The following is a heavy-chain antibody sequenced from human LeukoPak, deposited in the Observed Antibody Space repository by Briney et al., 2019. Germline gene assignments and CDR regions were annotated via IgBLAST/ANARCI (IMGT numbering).Heavy chain of an antibody. V-gene: IGHV4-59*12. CDR2: IYYSGST. D-gene: IGHD6-13*01. Sequence: SETLSLTCTVSGGSISSYYWSWIRQPPGKGLEWIGYIYYSGSTNYNPSLKSRVTISVDTSKNQFSLKLSSVTAADTAVYYCARGRSSWYRGHYFDYWGQGTLVTVSS. CDR3: ARGRSSWYRGHYFDY. CDR1: GGSISSYY. J-gene: IGHJ4*02.